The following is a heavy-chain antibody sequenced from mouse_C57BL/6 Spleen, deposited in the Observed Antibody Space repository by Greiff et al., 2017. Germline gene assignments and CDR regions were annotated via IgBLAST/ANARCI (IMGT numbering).Heavy chain of an antibody. V-gene: IGHV1-66*01. Sequence: VQLQQSGPELVKPGASVKISCKASGYSFTSYYIHWVKQRPGQGLEWIGWIYPGSGNTKYNEKFKGKATLTADTSSSTAYKQLSSLTSEDSAVDYCARGATVVARAMDYWGQGTSVTVSS. J-gene: IGHJ4*01. CDR1: GYSFTSYY. CDR2: IYPGSGNT. D-gene: IGHD1-1*01. CDR3: ARGATVVARAMDY.